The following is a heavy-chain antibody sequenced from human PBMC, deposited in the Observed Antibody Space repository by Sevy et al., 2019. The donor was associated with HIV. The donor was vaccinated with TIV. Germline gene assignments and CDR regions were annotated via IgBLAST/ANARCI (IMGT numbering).Heavy chain of an antibody. D-gene: IGHD2-2*01. J-gene: IGHJ6*02. Sequence: GGSLRLSCAASGFTFSSYSMNWVRQALGKGLEWVSSISSSSSYIYYADSVKGRFTISRDNAKNSLYLQMNSLRAEDTAVYYCASRYCSSTSCQYYYYGMDVWGQGTTVTVSS. CDR1: GFTFSSYS. V-gene: IGHV3-21*01. CDR2: ISSSSSYI. CDR3: ASRYCSSTSCQYYYYGMDV.